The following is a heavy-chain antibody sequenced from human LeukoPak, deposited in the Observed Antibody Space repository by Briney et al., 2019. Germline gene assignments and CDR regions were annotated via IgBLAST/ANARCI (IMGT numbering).Heavy chain of an antibody. Sequence: SETLSLTCAVYGGSFSGYYWSWFRKPPGKGREWIGEINHVGRTNYNPSLKSRVTISVDTSKNQFSLKLSSVTAADTAVYYCARAKYYDYVWGSYRPGPNFDYWGQGTLVTVSS. J-gene: IGHJ4*02. D-gene: IGHD3-16*02. CDR3: ARAKYYDYVWGSYRPGPNFDY. CDR1: GGSFSGYY. CDR2: INHVGRT. V-gene: IGHV4-34*01.